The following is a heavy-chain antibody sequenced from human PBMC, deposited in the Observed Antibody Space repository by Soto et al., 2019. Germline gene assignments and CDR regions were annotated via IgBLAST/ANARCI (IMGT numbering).Heavy chain of an antibody. V-gene: IGHV5-51*03. J-gene: IGHJ6*02. Sequence: GASVKVSCKASGGTFSSYTISWVRQMPGKGLEWMGIIYPGDSDTRYSPSFQGQVTISADKSISTAYLQWSSLKASDTAMYYCARTSAAGKYYYGMDVWGQGTTVTVSS. CDR2: IYPGDSDT. CDR1: GGTFSSYT. CDR3: ARTSAAGKYYYGMDV. D-gene: IGHD6-13*01.